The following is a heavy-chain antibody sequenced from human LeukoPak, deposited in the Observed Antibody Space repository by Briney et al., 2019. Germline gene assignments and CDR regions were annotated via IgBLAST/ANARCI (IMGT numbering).Heavy chain of an antibody. CDR1: GFTFSNAW. Sequence: GGSLRLSCAASGFTFSNAWMSWVRQAPGKGREWVGRIKRKTDGGTTDYAAPVKGRFTISRDDSKNTLYLQMNSLKTEDTAVYYCTTAGYFDWLSYYFDYWGQGTLVTVSS. CDR3: TTAGYFDWLSYYFDY. J-gene: IGHJ4*02. CDR2: IKRKTDGGTT. V-gene: IGHV3-15*01. D-gene: IGHD3-9*01.